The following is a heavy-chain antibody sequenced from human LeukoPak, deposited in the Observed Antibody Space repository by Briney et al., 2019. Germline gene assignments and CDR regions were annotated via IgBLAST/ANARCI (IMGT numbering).Heavy chain of an antibody. CDR3: ARDRVVVVVAAPSGAWFDP. J-gene: IGHJ5*02. D-gene: IGHD2-15*01. V-gene: IGHV1-2*02. CDR1: GYTFTGYY. Sequence: ASVKVSCKASGYTFTGYYMHWVRQAPGQGLEWMGWINPNSGGTNYAQKFQGRVTMTRDTSISTAYMELRSLRSDDTAVYYCARDRVVVVVAAPSGAWFDPWGQGTLVTVSS. CDR2: INPNSGGT.